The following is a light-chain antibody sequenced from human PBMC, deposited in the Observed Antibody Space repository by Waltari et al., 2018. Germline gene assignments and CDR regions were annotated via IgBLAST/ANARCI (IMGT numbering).Light chain of an antibody. Sequence: DIQMTQSPSSLSASVGDRVTITCQASQDISNYFNWYQQKPGKAPKLLIYDASNLETGVPSRFSGSGSGTDFTFTISSLQPEDIATYYCQQYDNLPLTFGPGTKVDIK. V-gene: IGKV1-33*01. CDR1: QDISNY. CDR2: DAS. CDR3: QQYDNLPLT. J-gene: IGKJ3*01.